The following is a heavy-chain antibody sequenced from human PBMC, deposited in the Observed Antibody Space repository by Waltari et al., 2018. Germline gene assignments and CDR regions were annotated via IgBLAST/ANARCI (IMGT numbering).Heavy chain of an antibody. V-gene: IGHV3-23*01. D-gene: IGHD5-18*01. CDR1: GFTFSTYA. Sequence: EVQLLESGGGLVQPGGSLRLSCAASGFTFSTYAMSWVRQAPGKGLEWVSSISGSGGTTYYADSVKGRFTISRDNSKNTLDLQMNSLRAEDTAIYYCAKDRWDTDMTYYFDYWGQGILVTVSS. CDR3: AKDRWDTDMTYYFDY. CDR2: ISGSGGTT. J-gene: IGHJ4*02.